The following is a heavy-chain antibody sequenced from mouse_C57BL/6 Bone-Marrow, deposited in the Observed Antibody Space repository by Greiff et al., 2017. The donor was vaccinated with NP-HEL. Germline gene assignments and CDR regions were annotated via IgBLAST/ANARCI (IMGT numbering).Heavy chain of an antibody. CDR2: INPGSGGT. J-gene: IGHJ4*01. Sequence: VQRVESGAELVRPGTSVKVSCKASGYAFTNYLIEWVKQRPGQGLEWIGVINPGSGGTNYNEKFKGKATLTADKSSSTAYMQLSSLTSEDSAVYFCAREAAYYSNYDYAMDYWGQGTSVTVSS. CDR1: GYAFTNYL. CDR3: AREAAYYSNYDYAMDY. V-gene: IGHV1-54*01. D-gene: IGHD2-5*01.